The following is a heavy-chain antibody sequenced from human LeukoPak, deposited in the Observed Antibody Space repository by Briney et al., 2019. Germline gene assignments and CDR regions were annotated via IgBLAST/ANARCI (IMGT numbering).Heavy chain of an antibody. J-gene: IGHJ3*02. D-gene: IGHD4-17*01. Sequence: GGSLRLSCAASGSTVSSNYMSWVRQAPGKGLEWVSVIYSGGSTYYADSVKGRFTISRDNSKNTLYLQMNSLRAEDTAVYYCAKDRPARDYGDYVFPDAFDIWGQGTMVTVSS. CDR1: GSTVSSNY. V-gene: IGHV3-66*01. CDR2: IYSGGST. CDR3: AKDRPARDYGDYVFPDAFDI.